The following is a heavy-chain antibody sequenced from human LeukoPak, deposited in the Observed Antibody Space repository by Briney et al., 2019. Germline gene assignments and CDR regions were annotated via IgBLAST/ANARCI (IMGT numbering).Heavy chain of an antibody. CDR2: INHSGST. J-gene: IGHJ5*02. CDR1: GGSFSGDY. CDR3: AVAGTPENWFDP. V-gene: IGHV4-34*01. Sequence: SETLSLTCAVYGGSFSGDYLSWMRQPPGKGLEWIGEINHSGSTNYNPSLKSRVTISVDTSKNQFSLKLSSVTAADTAVYYCAVAGTPENWFDPWGQGTLVTVSS. D-gene: IGHD6-19*01.